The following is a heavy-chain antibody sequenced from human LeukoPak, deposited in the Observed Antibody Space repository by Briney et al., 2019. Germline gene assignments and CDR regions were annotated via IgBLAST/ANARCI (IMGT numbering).Heavy chain of an antibody. CDR2: IYYSGST. D-gene: IGHD2-15*01. J-gene: IGHJ6*04. CDR1: GGSISSSDYY. Sequence: SQTLSHTCTVSGGSISSSDYYWSWIRQPPGKGLEWIGYIYYSGSTYYNPSLKSRVTISVDTSKNQFSLKLSSVTAADTAVYYCARDPLKGYPYGMDVWGKGTTVTVSS. CDR3: ARDPLKGYPYGMDV. V-gene: IGHV4-30-4*01.